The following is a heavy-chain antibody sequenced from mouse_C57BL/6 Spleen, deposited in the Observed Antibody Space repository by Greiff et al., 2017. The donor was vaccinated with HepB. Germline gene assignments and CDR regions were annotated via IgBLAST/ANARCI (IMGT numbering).Heavy chain of an antibody. CDR3: ARINYGSSYLYFDY. CDR1: GYTFTDYN. D-gene: IGHD1-1*01. V-gene: IGHV1-18*01. Sequence: VQLKESGPELVKPGASVKIPCKASGYTFTDYNMDWVKQSHGKSLEWIGDINPNNGGTIYNQKFKGKATLTVDKSSSTAYMELRSLTSEDTAVYYCARINYGSSYLYFDYWGQGTTLTVSS. CDR2: INPNNGGT. J-gene: IGHJ2*01.